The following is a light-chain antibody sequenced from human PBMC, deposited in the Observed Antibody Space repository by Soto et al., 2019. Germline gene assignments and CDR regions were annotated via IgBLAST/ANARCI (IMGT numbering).Light chain of an antibody. J-gene: IGKJ5*01. CDR2: DAS. V-gene: IGKV3-11*01. CDR3: QQRSSSVT. Sequence: EIVLTQSPATLSLSPGESATLSCRASQGINTYLAWYQQKPGQAPRLLIYDASNRATGIPARFSGSGSGTDFTLTVSSLESEDFAVYYCQQRSSSVTFGQGTRLEI. CDR1: QGINTY.